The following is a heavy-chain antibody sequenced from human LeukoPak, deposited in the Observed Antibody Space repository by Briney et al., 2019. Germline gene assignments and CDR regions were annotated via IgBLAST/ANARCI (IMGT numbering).Heavy chain of an antibody. D-gene: IGHD6-6*01. Sequence: GGSLRLSCAASGFTFNSYNTNWVRQAPGKGLEWVSYISSSSSTIHYADSVKGRFTISRDSAKTSLFLQMNSLRDEDTAVYYCARAYSSSSGRDAFDSWGLGTLVTVSS. CDR1: GFTFNSYN. CDR3: ARAYSSSSGRDAFDS. V-gene: IGHV3-48*02. CDR2: ISSSSSTI. J-gene: IGHJ3*02.